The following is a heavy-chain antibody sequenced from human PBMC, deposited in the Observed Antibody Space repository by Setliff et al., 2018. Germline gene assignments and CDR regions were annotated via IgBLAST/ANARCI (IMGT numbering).Heavy chain of an antibody. CDR2: IKQDGSEK. CDR1: GFTFSSYW. J-gene: IGHJ5*02. CDR3: ARESIGRGHWFDP. V-gene: IGHV3-7*03. D-gene: IGHD1-26*01. Sequence: ASVKVSCAASGFTFSSYWMSWVRQAPGKGLEWVANIKQDGSEKYYVDSVKGRFTISRDNAKNSLYLQMNSLRAEDTAVYYCARESIGRGHWFDPWGQGTLVTVSS.